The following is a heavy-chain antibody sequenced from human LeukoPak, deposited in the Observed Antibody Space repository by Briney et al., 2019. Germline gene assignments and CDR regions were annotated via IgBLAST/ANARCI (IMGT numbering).Heavy chain of an antibody. D-gene: IGHD6-6*01. CDR3: ASTARPGPSKSIFDY. Sequence: GASVKVSCKASGYTFTGYYMHWVRQAPGQGLEWMGIINPSGGSTSYAQKFQGRVTMTRDMSTSTVYMELSSLRSEDTAVYYCASTARPGPSKSIFDYWGQGTLVTVSS. CDR2: INPSGGST. V-gene: IGHV1-46*01. CDR1: GYTFTGYY. J-gene: IGHJ4*02.